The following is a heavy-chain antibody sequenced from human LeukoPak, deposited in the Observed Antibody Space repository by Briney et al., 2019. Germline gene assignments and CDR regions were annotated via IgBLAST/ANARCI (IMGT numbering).Heavy chain of an antibody. CDR1: GGSFSGYY. V-gene: IGHV4-34*01. CDR3: ARGAAARLGYYYYYMDV. Sequence: KPSGTLSLTCAVYGGSFSGYYWSWIRQPPGKGLEWIGEINHSGSTNYNPSLKSRVTISVDTSKNQFSLKLSSVTAADTAVYYCARGAAARLGYYYYYMDVWGKGTTVTVSS. D-gene: IGHD6-6*01. CDR2: INHSGST. J-gene: IGHJ6*03.